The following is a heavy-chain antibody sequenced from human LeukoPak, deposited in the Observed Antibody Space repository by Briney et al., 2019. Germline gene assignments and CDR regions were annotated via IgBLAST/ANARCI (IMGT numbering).Heavy chain of an antibody. CDR1: GFTFSSFA. D-gene: IGHD2-15*01. CDR3: AKSRFGSGRGSDY. Sequence: GGSLRLSCAASGFTFSSFAMSWVRQAPGKGLEWVSVMSGSDGSTNYADSVKGRFTISRDNAKSTLYLQMKSLRVEETAVYYCAKSRFGSGRGSDYWGQGTLVTVSS. J-gene: IGHJ4*02. V-gene: IGHV3-23*01. CDR2: MSGSDGST.